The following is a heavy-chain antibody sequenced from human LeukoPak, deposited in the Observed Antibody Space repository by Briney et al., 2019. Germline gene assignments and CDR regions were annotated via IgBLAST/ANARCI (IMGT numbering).Heavy chain of an antibody. D-gene: IGHD5-12*01. J-gene: IGHJ6*02. V-gene: IGHV4-4*07. CDR3: ARVGDIVATISNYGMDV. CDR2: IYTSGST. Sequence: SETLSLTCTVSGGSISGDYWSWSPQPAGKGLEWIGRIYTSGSTNYNPSLKSRVTMSVDTSKNQFSLKLSSVTAADTAVYYCARVGDIVATISNYGMDVWGQGTTVTVSS. CDR1: GGSISGDY.